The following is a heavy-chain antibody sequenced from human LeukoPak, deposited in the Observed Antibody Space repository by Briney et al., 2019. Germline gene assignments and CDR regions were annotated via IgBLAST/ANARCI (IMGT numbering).Heavy chain of an antibody. V-gene: IGHV3-21*01. CDR1: GFTFASYS. Sequence: GGSLRLSCAASGFTFASYSMNWVRQAPGKGLEWVWSISGDSTYIYNAGSVKGRFTISRDNAQASLYLQLISLRADDTAVYYCARVSGRLERQSDLDYWGQGTLVIVSS. CDR3: ARVSGRLERQSDLDY. D-gene: IGHD1-1*01. CDR2: ISGDSTYI. J-gene: IGHJ4*02.